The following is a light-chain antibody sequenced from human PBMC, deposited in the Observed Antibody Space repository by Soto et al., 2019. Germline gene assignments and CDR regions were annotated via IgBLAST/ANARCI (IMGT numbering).Light chain of an antibody. CDR3: RSYTSSNTQV. J-gene: IGLJ1*01. CDR1: SSDVGAYRY. Sequence: QSALTQPASVSGSPGQSITISCTGTSSDVGAYRYVSWYLQHSGKAPTLIIYEVSNRPSGVSDRFSGSKSGNTASLTISGLQAEDEADYYCRSYTSSNTQVFGTGTKVTVL. V-gene: IGLV2-14*01. CDR2: EVS.